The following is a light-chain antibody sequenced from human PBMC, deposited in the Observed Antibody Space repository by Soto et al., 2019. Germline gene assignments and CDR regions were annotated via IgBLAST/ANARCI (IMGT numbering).Light chain of an antibody. CDR1: QSISSD. CDR3: QQYNSWPLT. CDR2: RAF. Sequence: ETVMTHSPVTLSVSPGERVTLSCRASQSISSDLAWYQQKPGQAPRXLIYRAFTRATGIPARFSGSGSGRDLTLTISSLQSEDFEVYYCQQYNSWPLTFGGGTKVDIK. V-gene: IGKV3-15*01. J-gene: IGKJ4*01.